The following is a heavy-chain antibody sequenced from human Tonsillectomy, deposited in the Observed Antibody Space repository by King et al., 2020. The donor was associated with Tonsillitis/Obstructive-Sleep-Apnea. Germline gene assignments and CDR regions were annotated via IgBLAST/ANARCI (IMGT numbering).Heavy chain of an antibody. CDR1: GYTFINYD. Sequence: QLVQSGAEVKKPGASVKVSCKASGYTFINYDITWVRQAPGQGLEWMGWSRPYNGDTNYAQKLQGRVTMTSDTSTSTAYMELRSLRSDDTAVYYCARDYYERSGYYHGYFQHWGQGTLVTVSS. CDR3: ARDYYERSGYYHGYFQH. J-gene: IGHJ1*01. CDR2: SRPYNGDT. V-gene: IGHV1-18*01. D-gene: IGHD3-22*01.